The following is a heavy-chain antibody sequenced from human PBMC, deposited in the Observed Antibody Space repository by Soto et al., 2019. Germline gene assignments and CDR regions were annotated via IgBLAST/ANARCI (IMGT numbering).Heavy chain of an antibody. CDR2: ISGSGGST. CDR3: AKGSATTVVTLVY. J-gene: IGHJ4*02. CDR1: GFTFISYA. Sequence: WGSLRLSCAASGFTFISYAMIFFRHSPGKGLEWVSAISGSGGSTYYADSVKGRFTISRDNSKNTLYLQMNSLRAEDTAVYYCAKGSATTVVTLVYWGQGTLVTVSS. V-gene: IGHV3-23*01. D-gene: IGHD4-17*01.